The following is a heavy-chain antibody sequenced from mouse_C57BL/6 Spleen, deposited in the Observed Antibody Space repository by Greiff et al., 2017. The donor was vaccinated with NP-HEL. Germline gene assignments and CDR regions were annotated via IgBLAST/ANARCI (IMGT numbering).Heavy chain of an antibody. CDR1: GFSLTSYG. Sequence: QVQLKESGPGLVQPSQSLSITCTVSGFSLTSYGVHWVRQSPGKGLEWLGVIWSGGSTDYNAAFISRLSISKDNSKSQVFFKMNSLQADDTAIYYCARKGGYDGPWFAYWGQGTLVTVSA. V-gene: IGHV2-2*01. J-gene: IGHJ3*01. CDR2: IWSGGST. D-gene: IGHD2-3*01. CDR3: ARKGGYDGPWFAY.